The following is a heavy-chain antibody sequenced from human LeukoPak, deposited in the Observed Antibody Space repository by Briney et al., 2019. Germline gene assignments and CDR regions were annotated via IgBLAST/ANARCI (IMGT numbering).Heavy chain of an antibody. CDR3: AREYCGGDCRIDY. CDR2: ISSSGSTI. V-gene: IGHV3-48*03. CDR1: GFTFSSYE. D-gene: IGHD2-21*02. J-gene: IGHJ4*02. Sequence: GGSLRLSCAASGFTFSSYEMNWVRQAPGKGLEWVSYISSSGSTIHYADSVKGRFTISRDNAKNSLYLQMNSLRAEDTAVYYCAREYCGGDCRIDYWGQGTLVTVSS.